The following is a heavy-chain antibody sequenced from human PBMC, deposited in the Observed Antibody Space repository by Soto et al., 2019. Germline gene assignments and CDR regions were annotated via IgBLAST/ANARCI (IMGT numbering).Heavy chain of an antibody. CDR2: IIPIFGTA. V-gene: IGHV1-69*01. D-gene: IGHD3-10*01. J-gene: IGHJ6*02. Sequence: QVQLVQSGAEVKKPGSSVKVSCKASGGTFSSYAISWVRQAPGQGLEWMGGIIPIFGTANYAQKFQGRVTITADESTSTAYMELSSLRSEDTAVYYCASLGTVRGRHGATYYYGMDGWGQGTTVTVSS. CDR1: GGTFSSYA. CDR3: ASLGTVRGRHGATYYYGMDG.